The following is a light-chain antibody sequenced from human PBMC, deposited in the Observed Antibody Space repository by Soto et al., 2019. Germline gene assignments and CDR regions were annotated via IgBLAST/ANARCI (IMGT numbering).Light chain of an antibody. CDR3: HSYDISLSVSVV. CDR2: GKT. CDR1: SSNIMSGYD. Sequence: QSVLTQPPSVSGAPGQRVTISRTGSSSNIMSGYDVQRYQQLPGADPRLLIFGKTNRPSGVPDRLSGSRSGTSASLAISGLLAEDEADYYFHSYDISLSVSVVFGGGTKLTVL. V-gene: IGLV1-40*01. J-gene: IGLJ2*01.